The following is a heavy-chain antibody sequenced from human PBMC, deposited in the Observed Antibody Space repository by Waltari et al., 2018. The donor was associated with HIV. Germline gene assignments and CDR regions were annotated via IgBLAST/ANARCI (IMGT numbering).Heavy chain of an antibody. CDR2: IYTSGRT. V-gene: IGHV4-61*02. CDR3: ARAPGYYDILTGYYNPYYFDY. J-gene: IGHJ4*02. CDR1: GGSISSGSYY. Sequence: QVQLQESGPGLVKPSQTLSLTCTVSGGSISSGSYYWSWIRQPAGKGLEWIGRIYTSGRTNYNPSLKSRVTISVDTSKNQFSLKLSSVTAADTAVYYCARAPGYYDILTGYYNPYYFDYWGQGTLVTVSS. D-gene: IGHD3-9*01.